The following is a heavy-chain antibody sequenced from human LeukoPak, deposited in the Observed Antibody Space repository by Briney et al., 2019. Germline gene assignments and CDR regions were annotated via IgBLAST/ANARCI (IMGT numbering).Heavy chain of an antibody. CDR2: IYYSGST. CDR3: AGGQWLVLGWFDP. J-gene: IGHJ5*02. D-gene: IGHD6-19*01. Sequence: SETLSLTCTVSGGSISSYYWSWIRQPPGKGLEWIGYIYYSGSTNYNPSLKSRVTISVDTSKNQFSLKLSSVTAADTAVYYCAGGQWLVLGWFDPWGQGTLVTVSS. CDR1: GGSISSYY. V-gene: IGHV4-59*01.